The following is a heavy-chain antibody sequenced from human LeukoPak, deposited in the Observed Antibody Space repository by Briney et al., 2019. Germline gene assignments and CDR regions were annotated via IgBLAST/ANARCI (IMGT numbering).Heavy chain of an antibody. D-gene: IGHD3-22*01. CDR2: ISSSSSTI. Sequence: SGGSLRLSCAASGFTFSSYSMNWVRQGPGKGLEGVSYISSSSSTIYYADSVKGRFTISRDNAKNSLYLQMNSLRDEDTAVYYCARADYYDSSGLDYWGQGTLVTVSS. CDR3: ARADYYDSSGLDY. CDR1: GFTFSSYS. V-gene: IGHV3-48*02. J-gene: IGHJ4*02.